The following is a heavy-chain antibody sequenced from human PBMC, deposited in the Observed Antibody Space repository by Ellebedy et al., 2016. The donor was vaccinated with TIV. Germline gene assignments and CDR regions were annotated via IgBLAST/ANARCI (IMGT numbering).Heavy chain of an antibody. Sequence: PGGSLRLSCAASGFTFSDYYMSWIRQAPGKGLEWVSYISSSCGTIYYAYSVKGRFTITRDNVKNVLYLQMNSLRAEDTAVYYCSRTYSGSQDYWGQGTLVTVSS. J-gene: IGHJ4*02. CDR2: ISSSCGTI. D-gene: IGHD1-26*01. V-gene: IGHV3-11*04. CDR1: GFTFSDYY. CDR3: SRTYSGSQDY.